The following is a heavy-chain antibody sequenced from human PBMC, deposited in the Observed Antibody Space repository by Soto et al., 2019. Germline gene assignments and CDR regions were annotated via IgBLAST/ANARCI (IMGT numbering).Heavy chain of an antibody. D-gene: IGHD6-13*01. V-gene: IGHV3-23*01. CDR2: ITGSGGNT. CDR3: AKDWQQVPRYSIDD. CDR1: GFTFRSYA. Sequence: GGSLRLSCAASGFTFRSYAMSWVRQAPGKGLEWVSGITGSGGNTYYADSVKGRFTISRDNSKNTLYLQMNSLRAEDTAVYYCAKDWQQVPRYSIDDWGPGTLVTVSS. J-gene: IGHJ4*02.